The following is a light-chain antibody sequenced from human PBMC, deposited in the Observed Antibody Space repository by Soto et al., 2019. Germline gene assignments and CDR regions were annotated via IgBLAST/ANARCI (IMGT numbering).Light chain of an antibody. V-gene: IGLV2-23*02. Sequence: QSVLTQPASVYGSPGQSITISCTGTSSDVGSYNLVSWYQQHPGKAPKLMIYEVSKRPSGVSNRFSGSKFGNTASLTISGLQAEDEADYYCCSYAGSSTPLIFGTGTKVTVL. CDR3: CSYAGSSTPLI. CDR1: SSDVGSYNL. J-gene: IGLJ1*01. CDR2: EVS.